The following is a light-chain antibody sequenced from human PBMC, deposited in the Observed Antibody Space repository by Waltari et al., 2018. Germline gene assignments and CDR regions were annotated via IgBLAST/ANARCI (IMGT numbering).Light chain of an antibody. V-gene: IGLV3-21*02. Sequence: YVLTQSPSVSVAPGQTARITCGGDNIAAQSGHWHQQRPGQTPMLVVYDDSNRPSGIPERFSGSNSGNTATLTIIRVEAEDEADYYGQVWDSSSDHMGVLGGGTKLTVL. CDR1: NIAAQS. J-gene: IGLJ2*01. CDR3: QVWDSSSDHMGV. CDR2: DDS.